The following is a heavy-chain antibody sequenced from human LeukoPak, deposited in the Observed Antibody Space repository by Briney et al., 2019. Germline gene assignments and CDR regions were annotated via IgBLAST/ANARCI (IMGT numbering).Heavy chain of an antibody. Sequence: GGSLRLSCAASGFTVSGNYVSWVRQAPGKGLEWVSAISGSGGSTYYADSVKGRFTISRDNSKNTLYLQMNSLRAEDTAVYYCAKAGYCSSTSCRRGWFDPWGQGTLVTVSS. J-gene: IGHJ5*02. CDR3: AKAGYCSSTSCRRGWFDP. V-gene: IGHV3-23*01. CDR2: ISGSGGST. D-gene: IGHD2-2*01. CDR1: GFTVSGNY.